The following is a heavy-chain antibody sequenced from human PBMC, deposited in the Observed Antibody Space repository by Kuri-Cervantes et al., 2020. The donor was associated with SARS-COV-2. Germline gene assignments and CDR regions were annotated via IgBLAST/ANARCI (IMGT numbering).Heavy chain of an antibody. CDR1: GFTFSDYY. Sequence: GESLKISCAASGFTFSDYYMSWIRQAPGKGLEWVSYISSSGNNMYYADSVKGRFTISRDDAKNSLHLQMNSLRAEDTAVYYCARDPGGVFLRGIMILSAHWFDTWGQGTLVTVSS. V-gene: IGHV3-11*04. CDR2: ISSSGNNM. CDR3: ARDPGGVFLRGIMILSAHWFDT. J-gene: IGHJ5*02. D-gene: IGHD3-9*01.